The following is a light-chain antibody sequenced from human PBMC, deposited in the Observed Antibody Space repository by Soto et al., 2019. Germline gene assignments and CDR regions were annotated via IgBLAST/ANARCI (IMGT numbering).Light chain of an antibody. V-gene: IGKV1-5*03. CDR2: KAY. CDR1: QSVSTW. CDR3: HLYHIYPVT. J-gene: IGKJ4*01. Sequence: DIQMTQSPSTLSASVGDRVTITCRASQSVSTWLAWYQQKPGKAPKLLIHKAYTLENGVPSRFSGSGSGTYFTLPICSLQPDDFATYYCHLYHIYPVTFGGGTKVEIK.